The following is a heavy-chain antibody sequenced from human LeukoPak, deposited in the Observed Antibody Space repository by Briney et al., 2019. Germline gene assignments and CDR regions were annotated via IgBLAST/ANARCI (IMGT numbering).Heavy chain of an antibody. Sequence: GGSLRLSCAASGFTFSSYAMSWVRPAPGKGLEGVSAISGSGGSTYYADSVKGRFTISRDNSKNTLYLQMNSLRAEDRAVYYCAKDYYDSSGYQFDYWGQGTLVTVSS. CDR1: GFTFSSYA. CDR2: ISGSGGST. J-gene: IGHJ4*02. V-gene: IGHV3-23*01. D-gene: IGHD3-22*01. CDR3: AKDYYDSSGYQFDY.